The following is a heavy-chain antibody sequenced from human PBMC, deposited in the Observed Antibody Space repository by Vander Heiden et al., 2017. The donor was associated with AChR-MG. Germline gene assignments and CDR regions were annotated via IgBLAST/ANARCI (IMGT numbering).Heavy chain of an antibody. CDR2: IYANGNT. CDR3: ARDRTYRGQGLDY. Sequence: EVQLVESGGGLVQPGGSLRLSCAVSGLTVSSHYMTWVRQAPGKGLERVSVIYANGNTYYADAAKGRFTVSRDGSKNMLYLQMKRLRAEDTALYYCARDRTYRGQGLDYWGEGSLVTVSS. D-gene: IGHD3-10*01. V-gene: IGHV3-66*01. CDR1: GLTVSSHY. J-gene: IGHJ4*02.